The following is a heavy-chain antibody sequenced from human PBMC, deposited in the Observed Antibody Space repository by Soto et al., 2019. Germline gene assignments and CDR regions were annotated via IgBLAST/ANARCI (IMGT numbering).Heavy chain of an antibody. CDR2: ISAYNGNT. Sequence: ASVKVSCKASGYTFTSYGISWARQAPGQGLEWMGWISAYNGNTNYAQKLQGRVTVTTDTSTSTAYMELRSLRSDDTAVYYCARDGEYTYDSSGYFILLDYWGQGTLVTVSS. CDR3: ARDGEYTYDSSGYFILLDY. J-gene: IGHJ4*01. D-gene: IGHD3-22*01. CDR1: GYTFTSYG. V-gene: IGHV1-18*01.